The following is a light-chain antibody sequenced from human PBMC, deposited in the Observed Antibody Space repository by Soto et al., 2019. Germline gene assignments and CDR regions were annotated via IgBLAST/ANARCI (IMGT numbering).Light chain of an antibody. J-gene: IGKJ4*01. CDR2: WAS. CDR1: QSVLYSSNNKNY. Sequence: DIVMTQSPDSLAVSLSERATINCKSSQSVLYSSNNKNYFAWYQQKPGQPPQLLIYWASTRESGVPDRFSGSGSGTDFTLTISSLQAEDVAVYYCQQYYSTPLTFGGGTKVDIK. CDR3: QQYYSTPLT. V-gene: IGKV4-1*01.